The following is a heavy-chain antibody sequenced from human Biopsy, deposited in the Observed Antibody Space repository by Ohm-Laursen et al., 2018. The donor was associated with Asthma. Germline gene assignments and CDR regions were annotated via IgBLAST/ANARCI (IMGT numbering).Heavy chain of an antibody. CDR2: LIPVLGTP. J-gene: IGHJ4*02. Sequence: ESSVKVSCKASGGSFSNYAISWVRQAPGQGLEWMGGLIPVLGTPDHAQMFEGRVTITADESTSTAYMELSSLSSEDTALYYCARGPEYVRSSGALDYWGQGTLVTVSS. CDR1: GGSFSNYA. CDR3: ARGPEYVRSSGALDY. D-gene: IGHD2-2*01. V-gene: IGHV1-69*01.